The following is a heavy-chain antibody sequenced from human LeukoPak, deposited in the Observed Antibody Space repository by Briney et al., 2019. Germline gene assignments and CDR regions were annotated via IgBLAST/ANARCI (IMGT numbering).Heavy chain of an antibody. V-gene: IGHV1-18*01. CDR2: ISAYNGNI. D-gene: IGHD6-19*01. Sequence: ASVKVSCKASGYTFTSYGISWVRQAPGQGLEWMGWISAYNGNINYAQKLQGRVTVTTDTSTSTAYMELRSLRSEDTAVYYCALSSGWYNYFDYWGQGTLVTVSS. CDR3: ALSSGWYNYFDY. CDR1: GYTFTSYG. J-gene: IGHJ4*02.